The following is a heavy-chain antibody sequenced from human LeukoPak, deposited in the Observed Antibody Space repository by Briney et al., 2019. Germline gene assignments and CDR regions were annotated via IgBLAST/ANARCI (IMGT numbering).Heavy chain of an antibody. V-gene: IGHV1-18*04. CDR3: ARVPPSAHQMLSSDY. Sequence: ASVKVSCKASGYTFTNYGISWVRQAPGQGLEWMAWISANNGETRYAQNLQGRVTMTTDTSTSTAYMELRSLRSDDTAVYYCARVPPSAHQMLSSDYWGQGTQVSVSS. D-gene: IGHD2-2*01. J-gene: IGHJ4*02. CDR1: GYTFTNYG. CDR2: ISANNGET.